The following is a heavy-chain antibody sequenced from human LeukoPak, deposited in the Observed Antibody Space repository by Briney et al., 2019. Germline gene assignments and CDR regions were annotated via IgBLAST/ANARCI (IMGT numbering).Heavy chain of an antibody. CDR2: IIPILGIA. Sequence: SVKVSCKASGGTFSSYAISWVRQAPGQGLEWMGRIIPILGIANYAQKFQGRVAITADKSTSTAYMELSSLRSEDTAVYYCARDGRGYSYGYVMNWFDPWGQGTLVTVSS. CDR3: ARDGRGYSYGYVMNWFDP. V-gene: IGHV1-69*04. J-gene: IGHJ5*02. CDR1: GGTFSSYA. D-gene: IGHD5-18*01.